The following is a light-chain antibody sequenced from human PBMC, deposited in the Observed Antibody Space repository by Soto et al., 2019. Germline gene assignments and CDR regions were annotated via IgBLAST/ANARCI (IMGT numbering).Light chain of an antibody. CDR3: SSYTSSSTPYV. CDR2: DVS. Sequence: QSALTQPASVSGSPGQSITISCTGTSSDVGGYNYVSWYQQHPGKAPKLMIYDVSNRPSGVSNRFSGSKAGNTASLTISGLQAEEEAVYYCSSYTSSSTPYVFGTGTKLTVL. J-gene: IGLJ1*01. V-gene: IGLV2-14*01. CDR1: SSDVGGYNY.